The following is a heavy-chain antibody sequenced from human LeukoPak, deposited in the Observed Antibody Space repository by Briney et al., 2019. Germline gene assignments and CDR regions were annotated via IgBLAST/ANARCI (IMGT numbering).Heavy chain of an antibody. D-gene: IGHD1-7*01. V-gene: IGHV3-66*02. CDR1: GFTGSSNY. CDR2: IYSGGST. Sequence: GGSLRLSAAASGFTGSSNYMSWLRQAPGKGLEGVSVIYSGGSTYYADSVKGRVTISRDNSKNTLYLQMNSLRAEDTAVYYCARGGWNLGLYYYGMDVWGQGPGVTVSS. J-gene: IGHJ6*02. CDR3: ARGGWNLGLYYYGMDV.